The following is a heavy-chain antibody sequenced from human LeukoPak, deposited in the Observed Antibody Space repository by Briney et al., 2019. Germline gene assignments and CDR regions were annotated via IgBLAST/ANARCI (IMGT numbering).Heavy chain of an antibody. J-gene: IGHJ4*02. D-gene: IGHD3-22*01. CDR3: AKYYYDSSGYYEGDYYFDY. CDR1: GFTFSSYT. CDR2: ISGSGGST. V-gene: IGHV3-23*01. Sequence: GGSLRLSCAASGFTFSSYTMSWVRQAPGKGLEWVSAISGSGGSTYYADSVKGRFTISRDNSKNTLYLQMNSLRAEDTAVYYCAKYYYDSSGYYEGDYYFDYWGQGTLVTVSS.